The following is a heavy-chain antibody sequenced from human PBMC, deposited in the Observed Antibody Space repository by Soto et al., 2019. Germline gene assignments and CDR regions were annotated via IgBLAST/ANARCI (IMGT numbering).Heavy chain of an antibody. CDR2: IYYSGST. V-gene: IGHV4-31*03. Sequence: KSSETLSLTCTVSGGSISSGGYYWSWIRQHPGKGLEWIGYIYYSGSTYYNPSLKSRVTISVDTSKNQFSLKLSSVTAADTAVYYCARGGVLLRFLEWSTDSRSYYMDVWGKGTTVTVSS. CDR1: GGSISSGGYY. J-gene: IGHJ6*03. CDR3: ARGGVLLRFLEWSTDSRSYYMDV. D-gene: IGHD3-3*01.